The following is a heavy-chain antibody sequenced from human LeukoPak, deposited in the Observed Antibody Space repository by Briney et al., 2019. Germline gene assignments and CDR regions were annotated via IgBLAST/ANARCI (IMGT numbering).Heavy chain of an antibody. CDR2: INPNSGGT. V-gene: IGHV1-2*02. CDR1: GYTFTGYY. Sequence: ASVKVSCKASGYTFTGYYMHWLRQAPGQGLEWMGWINPNSGGTNYAQKFQGRVTMTRDTSISTAYMELSRVRSDDTAVYYSARDSLSTVVVPAAMGLDYWGQGTLVTVSS. J-gene: IGHJ4*02. CDR3: ARDSLSTVVVPAAMGLDY. D-gene: IGHD2-2*01.